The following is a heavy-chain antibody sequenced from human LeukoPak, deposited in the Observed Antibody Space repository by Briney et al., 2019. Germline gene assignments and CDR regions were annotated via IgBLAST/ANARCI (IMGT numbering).Heavy chain of an antibody. CDR1: GGTFSSYA. Sequence: SVKVSCKASGGTFSSYAISWVRQAPGQGLKWMGGIIPIFGTANYAQKFQGRVTITADESTSTAYMELSSLRSEDTAVYYCARDPPTLWGFFDYWGQGTLVTVSS. D-gene: IGHD2-21*01. J-gene: IGHJ4*02. V-gene: IGHV1-69*01. CDR3: ARDPPTLWGFFDY. CDR2: IIPIFGTA.